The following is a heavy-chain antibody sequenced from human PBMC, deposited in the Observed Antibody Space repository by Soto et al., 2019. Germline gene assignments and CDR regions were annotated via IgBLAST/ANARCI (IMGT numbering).Heavy chain of an antibody. D-gene: IGHD3-10*01. Sequence: GESLKISCKGSGYTFSTYWIAWVRQMPGKGLEWMGIIYPGDSDTKYSPAFQGQVTISAHKSINTAYLQWTSLEASDTAMYYCARKFAPEFFDSWGQGTLVTVSS. CDR2: IYPGDSDT. J-gene: IGHJ4*02. CDR3: ARKFAPEFFDS. CDR1: GYTFSTYW. V-gene: IGHV5-51*03.